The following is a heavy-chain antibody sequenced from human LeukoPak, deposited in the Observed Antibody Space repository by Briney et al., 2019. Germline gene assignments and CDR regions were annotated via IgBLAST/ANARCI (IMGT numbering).Heavy chain of an antibody. D-gene: IGHD1-26*01. V-gene: IGHV4-31*03. CDR2: IYYSGST. CDR3: ATSPSGSRDY. Sequence: PSETLSLTCTVSGGSISSGGYYWRWIRQHPGKGLEWIGYIYYSGSTYYNPSLKSRVTISVDTSKNQFSLKLSSVTAADTAVYYCATSPSGSRDYWGQGTLVTVSS. CDR1: GGSISSGGYY. J-gene: IGHJ4*02.